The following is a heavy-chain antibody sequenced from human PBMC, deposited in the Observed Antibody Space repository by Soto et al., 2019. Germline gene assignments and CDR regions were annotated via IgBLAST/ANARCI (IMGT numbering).Heavy chain of an antibody. CDR3: ARGRRWANYYYYYGMDV. CDR2: IYYSGST. J-gene: IGHJ6*02. CDR1: GGSISSYY. D-gene: IGHD1-26*01. Sequence: SETLSLTCTVSGGSISSYYWSWIRQPPGKGLEWIGYIYYSGSTNYNPSLKSRVTISVDTSKNQFSLKLSSVTAADTAVYYCARGRRWANYYYYYGMDVWGQGTTVTVSS. V-gene: IGHV4-59*12.